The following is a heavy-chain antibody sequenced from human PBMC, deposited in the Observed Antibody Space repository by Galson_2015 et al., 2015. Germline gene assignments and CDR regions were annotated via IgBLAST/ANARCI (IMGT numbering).Heavy chain of an antibody. V-gene: IGHV1-69*13. CDR3: NYGVQAFDI. CDR1: GGTFSSYA. CDR2: IIPIFGTA. J-gene: IGHJ3*02. D-gene: IGHD4-17*01. Sequence: SVKVSGKASGGTFSSYAISWVRQAPGQGLEWLGGIIPIFGTANYAQRFQGRVTITADESTSTAYMELSSLRSEDTAVYYCNYGVQAFDIWGQGTMVTVSS.